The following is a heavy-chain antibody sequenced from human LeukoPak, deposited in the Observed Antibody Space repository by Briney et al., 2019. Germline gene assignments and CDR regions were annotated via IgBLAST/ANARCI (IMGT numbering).Heavy chain of an antibody. J-gene: IGHJ4*02. Sequence: ASVKVSCKASGYTFTSYGISWVRQAPGQGLEWMGWISAYNGNTNYAQKLQGRVTMTTDTSTSTAYMELRSLRSDDTAVYYCARDRGSVGWFGELLDYWGQGTLVTVSS. V-gene: IGHV1-18*01. CDR2: ISAYNGNT. CDR1: GYTFTSYG. CDR3: ARDRGSVGWFGELLDY. D-gene: IGHD3-10*01.